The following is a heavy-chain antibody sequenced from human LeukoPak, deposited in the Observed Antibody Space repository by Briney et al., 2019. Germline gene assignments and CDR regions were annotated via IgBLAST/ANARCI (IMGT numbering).Heavy chain of an antibody. D-gene: IGHD1-26*01. V-gene: IGHV3-30*18. Sequence: GGSLRLSCAASGFAFSSCGIHWVRQAPGKGLEWVALIPEDGSIKFYADSVKGRFTISGDNSKNTLYLQMNSLRAEDTAVYYCAKEVGARDAFDIWGQGTLVTVSP. CDR3: AKEVGARDAFDI. CDR2: IPEDGSIK. J-gene: IGHJ3*02. CDR1: GFAFSSCG.